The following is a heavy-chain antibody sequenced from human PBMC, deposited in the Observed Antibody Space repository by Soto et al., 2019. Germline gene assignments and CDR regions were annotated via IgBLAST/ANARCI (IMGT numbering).Heavy chain of an antibody. CDR3: ARHRDSSGWYLWFDP. Sequence: PSETLSLTCTVSGGSLSGYYWSWIRQPPGKGLEWIGYIYYSGSTNYNPSLKSRVTISVDTSKNQFSLKLSSVTAADTAVYYCARHRDSSGWYLWFDPWGQGTLVTVSS. CDR2: IYYSGST. CDR1: GGSLSGYY. J-gene: IGHJ5*02. V-gene: IGHV4-59*08. D-gene: IGHD6-19*01.